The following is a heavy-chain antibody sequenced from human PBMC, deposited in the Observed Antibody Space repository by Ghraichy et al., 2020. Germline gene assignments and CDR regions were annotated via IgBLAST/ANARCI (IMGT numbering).Heavy chain of an antibody. D-gene: IGHD2-8*01. CDR2: ISSSSYI. Sequence: GSLRLSCAASGFTFSSYSMHWVRQAPGKGLEWVSSISSSSYISYADSVKGRFTISRDNAKNSLYLQMNSLRAEDTAVYYCARDLLDPYCTNGVCPAAFDIWGQGTMVTVSS. CDR3: ARDLLDPYCTNGVCPAAFDI. CDR1: GFTFSSYS. V-gene: IGHV3-21*01. J-gene: IGHJ3*02.